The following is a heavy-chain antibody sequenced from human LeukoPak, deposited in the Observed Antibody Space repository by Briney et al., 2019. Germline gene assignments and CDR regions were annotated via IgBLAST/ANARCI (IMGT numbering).Heavy chain of an antibody. CDR2: IYPDDSDT. Sequence: GESLKISCKGSGYSFTSYWIGWVRQMPGKGLEWMGIIYPDDSDTRYSPSFQGQVTISADKSIATAYLQWSSPKASDTAMYYCARPVEMATSPFDYWGQGTLVTVSS. D-gene: IGHD5-24*01. J-gene: IGHJ4*02. CDR3: ARPVEMATSPFDY. CDR1: GYSFTSYW. V-gene: IGHV5-51*01.